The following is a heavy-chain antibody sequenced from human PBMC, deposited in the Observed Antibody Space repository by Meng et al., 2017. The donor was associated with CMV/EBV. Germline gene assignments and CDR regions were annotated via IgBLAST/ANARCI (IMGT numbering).Heavy chain of an antibody. V-gene: IGHV3-53*01. CDR2: IYSGGST. Sequence: ESLKISCAGSGFTVSSNYMSWVRQAPGKGLEWVSVIYSGGSTYFADSVKGRFTISRDNSKNTLYLQMNSLRAEDTAVYYCAREAPLLRNNYYYYGMDVWGQGTTVTVSS. CDR3: AREAPLLRNNYYYYGMDV. D-gene: IGHD2-15*01. J-gene: IGHJ6*02. CDR1: GFTVSSNY.